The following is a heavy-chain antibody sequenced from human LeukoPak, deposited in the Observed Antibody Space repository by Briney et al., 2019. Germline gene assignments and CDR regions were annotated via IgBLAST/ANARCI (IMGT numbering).Heavy chain of an antibody. J-gene: IGHJ4*02. CDR3: ARQLVGATLSYFDY. V-gene: IGHV3-53*01. CDR1: GFTVSSNY. Sequence: GGSLRLSCAASGFTVSSNYMSWVRQAPGKGLEWVSVIYSGGSTYYADSVKGRSTISRDNSKNTLYLQMNSLRAEDTAVYYCARQLVGATLSYFDYWGQGTLVTVSS. CDR2: IYSGGST. D-gene: IGHD1-26*01.